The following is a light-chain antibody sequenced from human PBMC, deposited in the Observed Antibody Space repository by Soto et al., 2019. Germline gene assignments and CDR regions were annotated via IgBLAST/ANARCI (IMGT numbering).Light chain of an antibody. J-gene: IGKJ4*01. Sequence: EIVLSQSPATLSLSPGERATLSSRTSQSVSSYLAWYQQKPAQAPRLLVYDASNRATGIPARCSGSGSGTAFTLTISSLEPEDFAAYYCQQRSNCPPTFGGGTKVEIK. CDR3: QQRSNCPPT. CDR2: DAS. CDR1: QSVSSY. V-gene: IGKV3-11*01.